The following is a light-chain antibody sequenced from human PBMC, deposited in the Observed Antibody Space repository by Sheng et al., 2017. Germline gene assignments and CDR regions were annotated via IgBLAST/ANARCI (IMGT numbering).Light chain of an antibody. CDR1: QIISTN. V-gene: IGKV1-39*01. CDR3: QQSDNTPLT. J-gene: IGKJ4*01. CDR2: ATS. Sequence: DIQMTQSPSSLSASIGDRVTISCRASQIISTNVKWYQHKPGEAPKLLIYATSILQSGVPRRFSGGGSGTDFTLTISSLQAEDFATYYCQQSDNTPLTFGGGTKVEIK.